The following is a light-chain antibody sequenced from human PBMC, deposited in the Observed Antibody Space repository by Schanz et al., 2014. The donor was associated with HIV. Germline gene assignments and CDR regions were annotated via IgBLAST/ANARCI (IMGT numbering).Light chain of an antibody. CDR1: AFNIGHYS. Sequence: QSVLTQPPSVSAAPGQRVTISCSGSAFNIGHYSVSWYQQFPGTTPKLLIYVTHQRPSEIPDRFSGSKSGTSATLGITGLQTGDEADYYCGTWDSSLSAGVFGGGTKLTVL. CDR2: VTH. V-gene: IGLV1-51*01. J-gene: IGLJ2*01. CDR3: GTWDSSLSAGV.